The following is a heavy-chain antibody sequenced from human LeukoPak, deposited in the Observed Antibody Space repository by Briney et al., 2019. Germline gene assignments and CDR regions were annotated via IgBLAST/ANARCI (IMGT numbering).Heavy chain of an antibody. CDR1: GGSISSSSYY. J-gene: IGHJ3*02. CDR3: ARDGYNGLDAFDI. V-gene: IGHV4-39*07. CDR2: IYHSGST. D-gene: IGHD5-24*01. Sequence: PSETLSLTCTVSGGSISSSSYYWGWIRQPPGKGLEWIGSIYHSGSTYYNPSLKSRVTISVDTSKNQFSLKLSSVTAADTAVYYCARDGYNGLDAFDIWGQGTMVTVSS.